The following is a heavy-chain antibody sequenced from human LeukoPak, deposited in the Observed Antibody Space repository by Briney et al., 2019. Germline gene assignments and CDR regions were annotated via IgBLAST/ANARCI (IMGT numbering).Heavy chain of an antibody. D-gene: IGHD6-13*01. J-gene: IGHJ6*03. V-gene: IGHV3-23*01. Sequence: GGSLRLSCATSGFTFSSYAMSWVRQAPGKGLEWVSAISGSGGSTYYADSVKGRFTISRDNSKNTLYLQMNSLRAEDTAVYYCAKDVGAAARSYMDVWGKGTTVTISS. CDR2: ISGSGGST. CDR3: AKDVGAAARSYMDV. CDR1: GFTFSSYA.